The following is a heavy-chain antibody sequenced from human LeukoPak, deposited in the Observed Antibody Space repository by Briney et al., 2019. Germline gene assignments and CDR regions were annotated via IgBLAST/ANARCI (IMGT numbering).Heavy chain of an antibody. V-gene: IGHV3-30*18. CDR1: GVTLSPYG. Sequence: PGGSLRLPCAASGVTLSPYGMHWVRQAPGKGLEWVAVISYEGGTQHYADSVKGRFIISRDSPRNTLYLQMNILRTEDTAVYYCAKEGTPQVSTWYDLWGQGTQVIVSS. J-gene: IGHJ5*02. CDR2: ISYEGGTQ. CDR3: AKEGTPQVSTWYDL. D-gene: IGHD3-10*01.